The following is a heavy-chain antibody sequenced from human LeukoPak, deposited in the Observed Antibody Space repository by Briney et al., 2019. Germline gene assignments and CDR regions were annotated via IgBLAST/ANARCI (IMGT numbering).Heavy chain of an antibody. V-gene: IGHV4-34*01. CDR3: AREATDFWSGYYSGHYYYMDV. CDR2: INHSGST. D-gene: IGHD3-3*01. Sequence: TSETLSLTCAVYGGSFSGYYWSWIRQPPGKGLEWIGEINHSGSTNYNPSLKSRVTISVDTSKNQFSLKLSSVTAADTAVYYCAREATDFWSGYYSGHYYYMDVWGKGTTVTVSS. J-gene: IGHJ6*03. CDR1: GGSFSGYY.